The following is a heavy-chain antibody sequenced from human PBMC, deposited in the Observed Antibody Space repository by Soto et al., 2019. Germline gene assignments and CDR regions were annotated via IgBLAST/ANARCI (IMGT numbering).Heavy chain of an antibody. V-gene: IGHV3-30*03. CDR1: GFTFSSYG. D-gene: IGHD6-19*01. Sequence: QVQLVESGGGVVQPGRSLRLSCAASGFTFSSYGMHWVRQAPGKGLEWVAVISYDGSNKYYADSVKGRFTISRDNSKNTLYLQMNSLRAEDTAVYYCAVVAGLTNPDYWGQGTLVTVSS. J-gene: IGHJ4*02. CDR2: ISYDGSNK. CDR3: AVVAGLTNPDY.